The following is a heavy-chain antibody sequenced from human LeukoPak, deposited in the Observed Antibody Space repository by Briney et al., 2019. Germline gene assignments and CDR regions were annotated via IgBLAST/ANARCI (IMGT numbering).Heavy chain of an antibody. CDR3: AKNYDSSGYTTFAY. D-gene: IGHD3-22*01. J-gene: IGHJ4*02. V-gene: IGHV4-59*01. Sequence: PSETLSLTCTVSGGSISSYYWSWIRQPPGKGLEWIGYIYYSGSTNYNPSLKSRVTISQDASKNQFSLKLSSVTPADTAVYYCAKNYDSSGYTTFAYWGRGTLVTVSS. CDR2: IYYSGST. CDR1: GGSISSYY.